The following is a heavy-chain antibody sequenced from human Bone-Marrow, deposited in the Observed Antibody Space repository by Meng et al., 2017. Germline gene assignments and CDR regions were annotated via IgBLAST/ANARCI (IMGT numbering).Heavy chain of an antibody. CDR1: GFTFSSYA. J-gene: IGHJ4*02. V-gene: IGHV3-30*04. D-gene: IGHD6-19*01. Sequence: GESLKISCAASGFTFSSYAMHWVRQAPGKGLEWVAVISYDGSNKYYADSVKGRFTISRDNSKNTLYLQMNSLRAEDTAVYYCARRSGSSGSYGHDYWGRGTLVTVSS. CDR2: ISYDGSNK. CDR3: ARRSGSSGSYGHDY.